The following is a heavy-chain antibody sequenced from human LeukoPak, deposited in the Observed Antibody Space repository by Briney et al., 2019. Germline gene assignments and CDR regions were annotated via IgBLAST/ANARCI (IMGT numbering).Heavy chain of an antibody. J-gene: IGHJ5*02. CDR1: GFIFRSYW. Sequence: GGSLRLSCAASGFIFRSYWMVWVRQAPGKGLEWVASIDEHGFKTYYAASVTGRFTISKDTAKNSLDLQMNSLRAEDTAVYYCARGGSTAMVSWGQGTLVTASS. D-gene: IGHD5-18*01. CDR3: ARGGSTAMVS. V-gene: IGHV3-7*03. CDR2: IDEHGFKT.